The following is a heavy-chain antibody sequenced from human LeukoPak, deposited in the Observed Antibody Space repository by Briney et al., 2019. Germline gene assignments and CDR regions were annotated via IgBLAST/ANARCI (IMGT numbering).Heavy chain of an antibody. CDR1: GFTFTNYW. CDR2: VHAGDSDA. CDR3: AGFGYSTSLDFYLDV. J-gene: IGHJ2*01. Sequence: GESLKISCQASGFTFTNYWIAWVRQMPGKGLEWMGIVHAGDSDARYSPSFQDQVIMSADKSISTAYLQWNSLRASDSAMYFCAGFGYSTSLDFYLDVWGRGTLVAVSS. D-gene: IGHD6-13*01. V-gene: IGHV5-51*01.